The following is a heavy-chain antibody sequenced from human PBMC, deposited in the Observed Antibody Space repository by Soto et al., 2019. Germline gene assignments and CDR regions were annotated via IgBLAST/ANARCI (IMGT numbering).Heavy chain of an antibody. D-gene: IGHD2-15*01. V-gene: IGHV1-18*04. Sequence: ASVKVSCKASGYTFTSYCISWVRQAPGQGLEWMGWIRAYNGNTNYAQKLQGRVTMTTDTSTSTAYMELRSLRSDDTAVYYCARGFRVVVAATDYYGMDVWGQGTTVTVSS. J-gene: IGHJ6*02. CDR3: ARGFRVVVAATDYYGMDV. CDR1: GYTFTSYC. CDR2: IRAYNGNT.